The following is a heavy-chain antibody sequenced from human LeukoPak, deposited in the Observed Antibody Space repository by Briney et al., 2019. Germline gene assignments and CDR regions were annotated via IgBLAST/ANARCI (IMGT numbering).Heavy chain of an antibody. CDR3: ARYCSGGSCYSYFDY. D-gene: IGHD2-15*01. Sequence: SVKVSCKASGGTLSRYAISWVRQAPGQGLEWMGGLIPIFGTANYAQKFQGRVTITADKSTSTAYMELSSLRSEDTAVYYCARYCSGGSCYSYFDYWGQRTLVTVSS. V-gene: IGHV1-69*06. CDR2: LIPIFGTA. J-gene: IGHJ4*02. CDR1: GGTLSRYA.